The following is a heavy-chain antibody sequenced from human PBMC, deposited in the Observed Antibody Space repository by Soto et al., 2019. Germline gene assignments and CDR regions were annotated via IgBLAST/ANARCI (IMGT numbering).Heavy chain of an antibody. Sequence: PSETLSLTCTVSGGSISSSSYYWGWIRQPPGKGLEWIGSIYYSGSTYYNPSLKSRVTISVDTSKNQFSLKLSSVTAADTAVYYCARQAHIVVVTAITKAFPRMDVWGQGTTVTVSS. CDR3: ARQAHIVVVTAITKAFPRMDV. V-gene: IGHV4-39*01. CDR1: GGSISSSSYY. CDR2: IYYSGST. J-gene: IGHJ6*02. D-gene: IGHD2-21*02.